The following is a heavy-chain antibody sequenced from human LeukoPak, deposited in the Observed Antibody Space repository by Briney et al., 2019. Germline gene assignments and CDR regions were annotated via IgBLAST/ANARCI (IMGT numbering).Heavy chain of an antibody. CDR3: ARALSVTMIVVAPGYFDY. V-gene: IGHV4-39*01. D-gene: IGHD3-22*01. CDR2: IYESGST. J-gene: IGHJ4*02. CDR1: GGSISRSSYY. Sequence: PSETLSLTCTVSGGSISRSSYYWGWLRQPPGKGLEGIGSIYESGSTYYNPSRKSRVTISVDTSKNQFSLKLSSVTAADTAVYYCARALSVTMIVVAPGYFDYWGQGTLVTVSS.